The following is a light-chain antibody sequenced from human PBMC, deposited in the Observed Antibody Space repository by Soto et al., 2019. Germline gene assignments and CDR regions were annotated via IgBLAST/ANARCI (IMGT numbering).Light chain of an antibody. CDR1: QSVSSNY. V-gene: IGKV3-11*01. J-gene: IGKJ4*01. CDR3: QQRSNWPLT. Sequence: EIVLTQSPCTLSLSPGERATLSCRASQSVSSNYLAWYQQKPGQAPRLLIYGASTRATGIPARFSGSGSGTEFTLTISSLEPEDFAVYYCQQRSNWPLTFGGGTKVDIK. CDR2: GAS.